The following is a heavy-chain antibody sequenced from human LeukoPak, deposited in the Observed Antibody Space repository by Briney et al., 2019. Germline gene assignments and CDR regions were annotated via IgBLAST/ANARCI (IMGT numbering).Heavy chain of an antibody. V-gene: IGHV3-23*01. D-gene: IGHD2-2*01. CDR2: ISGSGGST. J-gene: IGHJ4*02. CDR3: ARDTIQPGLIDD. Sequence: PGGSLRLSCAASGFTFSSYAMSWVRQAPGKGLEWVSAISGSGGSTYYAASVRGRFTISRDDAGNTLFLQLSSLRAEDTAVYYCARDTIQPGLIDDWGQGTLVTVSS. CDR1: GFTFSSYA.